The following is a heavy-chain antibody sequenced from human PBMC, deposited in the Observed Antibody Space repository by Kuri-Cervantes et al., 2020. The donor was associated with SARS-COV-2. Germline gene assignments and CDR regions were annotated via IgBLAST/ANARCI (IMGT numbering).Heavy chain of an antibody. V-gene: IGHV4-30-4*01. CDR3: AREVVVVPAASSFDN. Sequence: SETLSLTCGLSGGSINSGQYYWSWVRQPPGKGLEWIGYIFYRGYTHYNPSLKSRASISLDASKNQFSLQLASVTAADSAVFFCAREVVVVPAASSFDNWGQGTLVTVSS. CDR1: GGSINSGQYY. J-gene: IGHJ4*02. D-gene: IGHD2-21*01. CDR2: IFYRGYT.